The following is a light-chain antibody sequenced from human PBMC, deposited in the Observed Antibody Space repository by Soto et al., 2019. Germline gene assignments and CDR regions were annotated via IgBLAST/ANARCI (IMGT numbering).Light chain of an antibody. Sequence: DIQMTQSPSSLSASVGVRVTITCRASQSISRYLTWYQQKPGKAPTLLIYAASSLQSGVPSRSSGSGSGTDFTLTISSLQTEDFATYYCQQSYRTSITSGQETRREIK. CDR3: QQSYRTSIT. CDR1: QSISRY. V-gene: IGKV1-39*01. CDR2: AAS. J-gene: IGKJ5*01.